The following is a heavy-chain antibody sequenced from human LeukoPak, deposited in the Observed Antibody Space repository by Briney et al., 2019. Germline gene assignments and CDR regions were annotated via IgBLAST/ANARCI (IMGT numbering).Heavy chain of an antibody. D-gene: IGHD4-11*01. CDR3: ARVDYSKGAFDY. J-gene: IGHJ4*02. CDR1: GGSISSYY. V-gene: IGHV4-4*07. CDR2: IYTSGST. Sequence: SETLSLTCTFSGGSISSYYWSWIRQPAGKGLEWIGRIYTSGSTNYNPSLKGRVTMSVDTSKNQFSLKLSSVTAADTAVYYCARVDYSKGAFDYWGQGTLVTVSS.